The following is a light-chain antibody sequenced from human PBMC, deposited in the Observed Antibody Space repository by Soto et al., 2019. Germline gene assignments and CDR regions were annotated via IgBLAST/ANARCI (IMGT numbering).Light chain of an antibody. CDR2: GAS. J-gene: IGKJ5*01. CDR1: QTINYN. Sequence: EIVMTQSPVTLSVSPGERATFSCRASQTINYNLAWYHLKPGQAPRLLLYGASIRATDVPARFSGGGSGTEFTLTISSLQAEDFAVYYCQQYDNWPPISFGQGTRLEIK. CDR3: QQYDNWPPIS. V-gene: IGKV3-15*01.